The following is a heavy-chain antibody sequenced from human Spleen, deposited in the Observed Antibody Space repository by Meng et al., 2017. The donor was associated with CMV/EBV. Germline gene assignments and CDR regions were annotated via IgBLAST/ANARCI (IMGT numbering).Heavy chain of an antibody. CDR1: GVSLSTTHW. D-gene: IGHD6-19*01. CDR2: IYHGGSA. CDR3: ARGVAVVGTHFDY. J-gene: IGHJ4*02. V-gene: IGHV4-4*02. Sequence: VSGVSLSTTHWWTWVRQAPGKGLAWIGEIYHGGSANYNPSLKSRVTISIDKSKNKFSLNLKSVTAADTAVYYCARGVAVVGTHFDYWGQGTLVTVSS.